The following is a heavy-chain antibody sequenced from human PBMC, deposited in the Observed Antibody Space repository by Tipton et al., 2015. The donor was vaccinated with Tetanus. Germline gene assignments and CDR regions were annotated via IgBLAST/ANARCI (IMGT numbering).Heavy chain of an antibody. CDR3: AKDGYYGSNYYYGMDV. V-gene: IGHV3-23*01. CDR1: GFTFSSYA. D-gene: IGHD3-10*01. J-gene: IGHJ6*02. CDR2: ISGSGGST. Sequence: LRLSCAASGFTFSSYAMSWVRQAPGKGLEWVSAISGSGGSTYYADSVKGRFTISRDNSKNTLYLQMNSLRAEDTAVYYCAKDGYYGSNYYYGMDVWGQGTTVTVSS.